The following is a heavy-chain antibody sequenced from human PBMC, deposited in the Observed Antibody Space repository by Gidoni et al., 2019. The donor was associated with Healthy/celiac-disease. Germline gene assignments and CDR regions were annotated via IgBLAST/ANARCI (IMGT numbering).Heavy chain of an antibody. D-gene: IGHD6-13*01. Sequence: EVQLVGSGGGLVKPGGSLRVSRAASGFTFSGYSMSWVRQAPGKGLEWVSSISSSSSYIYYADSVKGRFTISRDNAKNSLYLQMNSLRAEDTAVYYCARGVGQQQSSWGQGTLVTVSS. CDR2: ISSSSSYI. V-gene: IGHV3-21*01. CDR3: ARGVGQQQSS. J-gene: IGHJ5*02. CDR1: GFTFSGYS.